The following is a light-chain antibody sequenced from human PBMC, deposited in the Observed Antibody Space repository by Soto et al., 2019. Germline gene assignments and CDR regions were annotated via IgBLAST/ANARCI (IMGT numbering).Light chain of an antibody. Sequence: EIVLIQSPATLSFSPCERATLSCSASQSVSSNLSWYQQNPGQAPRLLIFDASNRATGIPARFSGSGSGTDFTLTISSLEPEDFAVYYCQQRSNWPPSTFGQGTRLEIK. CDR3: QQRSNWPPST. J-gene: IGKJ5*01. V-gene: IGKV3-11*01. CDR2: DAS. CDR1: QSVSSN.